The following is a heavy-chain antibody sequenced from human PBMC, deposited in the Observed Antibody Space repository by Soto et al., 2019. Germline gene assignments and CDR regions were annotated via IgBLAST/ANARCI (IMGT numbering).Heavy chain of an antibody. J-gene: IGHJ4*02. CDR2: INHSGST. D-gene: IGHD3-22*01. CDR3: ARGKDSSGYSHKPDFDY. Sequence: ETLSLTCAVYGGSFSGYYWSWIRQPPGKGLEWIGEINHSGSTNYNPSLKSRVTISVDTSKNQFSLKLSSVTAADTAVYYCARGKDSSGYSHKPDFDYWGQGTLVTVSS. CDR1: GGSFSGYY. V-gene: IGHV4-34*01.